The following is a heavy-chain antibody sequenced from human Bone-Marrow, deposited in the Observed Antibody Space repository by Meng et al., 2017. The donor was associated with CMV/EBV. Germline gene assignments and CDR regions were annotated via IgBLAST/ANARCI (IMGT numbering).Heavy chain of an antibody. D-gene: IGHD6-6*01. Sequence: GESLKISCAASGFTFSSYWMHWVRQAPGKGLVWVSRINSDGSSTSYADSVKGRFTISRDNAKNTLYLQMNSLRAEDTAVYYCARAQYSSSIWMDVWGQGTTVTVSS. CDR3: ARAQYSSSIWMDV. CDR2: INSDGSST. CDR1: GFTFSSYW. J-gene: IGHJ6*02. V-gene: IGHV3-74*01.